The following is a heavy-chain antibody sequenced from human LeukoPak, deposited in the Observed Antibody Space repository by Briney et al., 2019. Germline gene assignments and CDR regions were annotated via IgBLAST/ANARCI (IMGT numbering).Heavy chain of an antibody. Sequence: ASVKVSCTASGYTFTGYYMHWVRQAPGQGLEWMGWINPNSGGTNYAQKFQGRVTMTRDTSISTAYMELSGLRSEDTALYYCAREGLDYWGQGTLVTASS. CDR3: AREGLDY. CDR2: INPNSGGT. V-gene: IGHV1-2*02. J-gene: IGHJ4*02. CDR1: GYTFTGYY.